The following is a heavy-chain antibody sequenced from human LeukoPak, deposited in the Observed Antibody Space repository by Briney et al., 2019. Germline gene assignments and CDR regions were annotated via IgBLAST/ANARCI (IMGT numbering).Heavy chain of an antibody. CDR3: ASTPSVGNYYPWYFDL. Sequence: GGSLRLSCAVSGFTFSSFSMNWVRQAPGKGLEWVSSISYSSTYIYYADSVKGRFTISRDNAKNSLYLQMNSLRAEDTAVYYCASTPSVGNYYPWYFDLWGRGTLVTVSS. V-gene: IGHV3-21*01. CDR1: GFTFSSFS. D-gene: IGHD1-26*01. CDR2: ISYSSTYI. J-gene: IGHJ2*01.